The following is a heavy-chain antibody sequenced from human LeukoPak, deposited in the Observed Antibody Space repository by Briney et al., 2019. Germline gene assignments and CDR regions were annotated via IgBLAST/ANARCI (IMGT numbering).Heavy chain of an antibody. J-gene: IGHJ4*02. CDR1: GFTFSSYA. D-gene: IGHD3-22*01. V-gene: IGHV3-30-3*01. CDR3: AKAYYYDSSGYYPAPFDY. CDR2: ISYDGSNK. Sequence: GGSLRLSCAASGFTFSSYAMHWVRQAPGKGLEWVAVISYDGSNKYYADSVKGRFTISRDNSKNTLYLQMNSLRAEDTAVYYCAKAYYYDSSGYYPAPFDYWGQGTLVTVSS.